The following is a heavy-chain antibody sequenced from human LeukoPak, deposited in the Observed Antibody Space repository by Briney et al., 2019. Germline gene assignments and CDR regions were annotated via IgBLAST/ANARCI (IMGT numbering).Heavy chain of an antibody. CDR1: GFTFSSYA. CDR3: AKDLWKADY. D-gene: IGHD3-3*01. V-gene: IGHV3-23*01. J-gene: IGHJ4*02. CDR2: IGGDAVST. Sequence: GGSLRLSCAGAGFTFSSYAMSWVRQAPGKGLEWVSAIGGDAVSTYYADSVKGRFSISRDNSKNTLYLQMNSLRADDTAVYYCAKDLWKADYWGQGTLVTVSS.